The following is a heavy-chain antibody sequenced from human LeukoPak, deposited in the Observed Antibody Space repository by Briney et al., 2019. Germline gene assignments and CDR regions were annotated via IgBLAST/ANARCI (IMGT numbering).Heavy chain of an antibody. D-gene: IGHD3-10*01. CDR1: GYTFTSYY. J-gene: IGHJ4*02. Sequence: GASVKVSCKASGYTFTSYYMHWVRQAPGQGLEWMGIINPSGGSTSYAQKFQGRVTMTRNTSISTAYMELSSLRSEDTAVYYCARGISRLLWFGDPPYYFDYWGQGTLVTVSS. V-gene: IGHV1-46*01. CDR3: ARGISRLLWFGDPPYYFDY. CDR2: INPSGGST.